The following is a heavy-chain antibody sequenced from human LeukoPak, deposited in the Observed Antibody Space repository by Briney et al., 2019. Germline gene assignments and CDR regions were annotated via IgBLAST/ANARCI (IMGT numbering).Heavy chain of an antibody. Sequence: SVKVSCKASGGTFSSYAISWVRQAPGQGLEWMGGIIPIFGTANYAQKFQGRVTITTDESTSTAYMELSSLRSEDTAVYYCAGLGGSYYDSSGYVFDYWGQGTLVTVS. CDR1: GGTFSSYA. CDR3: AGLGGSYYDSSGYVFDY. D-gene: IGHD3-22*01. V-gene: IGHV1-69*05. CDR2: IIPIFGTA. J-gene: IGHJ4*02.